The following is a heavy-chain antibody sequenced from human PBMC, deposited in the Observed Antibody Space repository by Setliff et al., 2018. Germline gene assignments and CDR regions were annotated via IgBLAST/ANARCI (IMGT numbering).Heavy chain of an antibody. CDR1: GGTFSDYH. D-gene: IGHD3-16*01. V-gene: IGHV4-34*01. CDR2: INHRGST. J-gene: IGHJ6*03. CDR3: ARGHVWGSYYYMDV. Sequence: PSETLSLTCAAYGGTFSDYHWTWIRQSPEKGLEWIGEINHRGSTNYNPSLKSRVTISIDTSRDQFSLKLISMIAADTAVHYCARGHVWGSYYYMDVWGKGTTVTVSS.